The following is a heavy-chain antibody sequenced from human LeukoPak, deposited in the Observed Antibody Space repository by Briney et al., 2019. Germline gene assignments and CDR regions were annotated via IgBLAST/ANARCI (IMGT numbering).Heavy chain of an antibody. Sequence: PGGSLRLSCAASGFTFSSYSMNWVRQAPGKGLEWVSSISSSSSYIYYADSVKGRFTISRDNAKNSLYLQMNSLRAEDTAVYYCARAGQLAIFGVVPLEGPDYWGQGTLVTVSS. J-gene: IGHJ4*02. CDR1: GFTFSSYS. V-gene: IGHV3-21*01. CDR2: ISSSSSYI. CDR3: ARAGQLAIFGVVPLEGPDY. D-gene: IGHD3-3*01.